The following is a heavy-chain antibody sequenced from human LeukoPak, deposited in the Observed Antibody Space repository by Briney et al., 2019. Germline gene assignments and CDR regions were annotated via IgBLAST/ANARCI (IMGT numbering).Heavy chain of an antibody. J-gene: IGHJ6*03. CDR2: INSDGSST. Sequence: GGSLRLSCAASGFTFSSYWMHWVRHAPGKGLVWVSRINSDGSSTSYADSVKGRFTISRDNAKNTLYLQMNSLRAEDTAVYYCARDIYYYYYYMDVWGKGTTVTVSS. CDR1: GFTFSSYW. V-gene: IGHV3-74*01. CDR3: ARDIYYYYYYMDV.